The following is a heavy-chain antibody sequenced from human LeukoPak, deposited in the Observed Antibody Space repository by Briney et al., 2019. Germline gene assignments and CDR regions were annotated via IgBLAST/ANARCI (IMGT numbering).Heavy chain of an antibody. D-gene: IGHD3-16*01. V-gene: IGHV3-23*01. CDR3: AKGDLGFGRFYFDY. CDR1: GFTFTSYA. J-gene: IGHJ4*01. Sequence: TGGSLRLSCAASGFTFTSYAMNWVRQAPGKGLEWVSSISGSGGTTYNADSVKGRFTISRDNSKNTLYLQMNNLRAEDTAMYYCAKGDLGFGRFYFDYWGHGNLVTVSP. CDR2: ISGSGGTT.